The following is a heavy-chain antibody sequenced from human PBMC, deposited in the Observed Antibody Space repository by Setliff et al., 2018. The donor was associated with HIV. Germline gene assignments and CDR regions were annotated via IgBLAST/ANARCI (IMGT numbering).Heavy chain of an antibody. J-gene: IGHJ4*02. V-gene: IGHV4-4*07. D-gene: IGHD2-15*01. CDR1: GGSVSNYY. Sequence: PSETLSLTCTVSGGSVSNYYWAWIRQSAGKGLEWIGHINTSGSTKYNPSLKSRLTMSVDSSGNQFSLTLTSVTAADTAVYYCARDPNTXWYYLDFWGPGALVTVSS. CDR3: ARDPNTXWYYLDF. CDR2: INTSGST.